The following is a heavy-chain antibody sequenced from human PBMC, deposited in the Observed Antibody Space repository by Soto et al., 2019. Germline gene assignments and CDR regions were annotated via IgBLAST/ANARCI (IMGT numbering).Heavy chain of an antibody. V-gene: IGHV1-69*13. CDR1: GGTFSSYR. J-gene: IGHJ4*02. CDR3: VRDSGAKLSSS. CDR2: IVPIRRSA. D-gene: IGHD6-13*01. Sequence: SVKVSCKASGGTFSSYRINWVRQAPGEGLEWVGGIVPIRRSADYAQKFRGRVTISADDSARTTYLELSSLKSQDTAVYYCVRDSGAKLSSSWGQGALVTVSS.